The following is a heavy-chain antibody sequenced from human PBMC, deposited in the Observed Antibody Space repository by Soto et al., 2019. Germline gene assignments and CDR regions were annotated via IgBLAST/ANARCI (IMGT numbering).Heavy chain of an antibody. CDR1: GGYISSSSYY. J-gene: IGHJ5*02. CDR3: ARHDPEKCSSPSCYGLNWFDP. CDR2: SNYSGST. Sequence: QLQLQESGPGLVKPSETLSLTCTVSGGYISSSSYYWGWIGQPPGKGLEWIGSSNYSGSTYYNPSLKSRVTLPEDTYKNQSALNLSSVTAADTAVYYCARHDPEKCSSPSCYGLNWFDPWGQGTLVTVSS. D-gene: IGHD2-2*01. V-gene: IGHV4-39*01.